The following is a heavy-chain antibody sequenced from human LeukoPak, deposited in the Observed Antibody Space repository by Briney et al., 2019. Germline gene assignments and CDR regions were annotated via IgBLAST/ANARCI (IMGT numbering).Heavy chain of an antibody. V-gene: IGHV1-69*05. CDR2: IIPIFGTA. J-gene: IGHJ3*02. D-gene: IGHD1-7*01. Sequence: SVKVSCKASGGPFSSYAISWVRQAPGQGLEWMGGIIPIFGTANYAQKFQGRVTITTDESTSTAYMELSSLRSEDTAVYCCAREMTNNWNYGEKDAFDIWGQGTMVTVSS. CDR1: GGPFSSYA. CDR3: AREMTNNWNYGEKDAFDI.